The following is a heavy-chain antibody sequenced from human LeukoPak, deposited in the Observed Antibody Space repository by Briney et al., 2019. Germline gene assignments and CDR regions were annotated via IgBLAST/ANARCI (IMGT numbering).Heavy chain of an antibody. V-gene: IGHV4-59*08. CDR1: GGSISSYY. J-gene: IGHJ3*02. Sequence: SETLSLTCTVSGGSISSYYWSWIRQPPGKGLEWIGYIYYSGSTNYNPSLKSRVTISVDTSKNQFSLKLSSVTAADTAVYYCARRIYGGSYAFDIWGQGTMVTVSS. D-gene: IGHD4-23*01. CDR3: ARRIYGGSYAFDI. CDR2: IYYSGST.